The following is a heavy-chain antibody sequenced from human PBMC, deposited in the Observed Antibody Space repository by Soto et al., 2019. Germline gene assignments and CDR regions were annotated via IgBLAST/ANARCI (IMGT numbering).Heavy chain of an antibody. V-gene: IGHV3-23*01. D-gene: IGHD3-3*01. CDR3: AKDPGPLRFFEWSIDY. Sequence: PGGSLRLSCAASGFTFSSYAMSWVRQATGKGLEWVSAISGSGGSTYYADSVKGRFTISRDNSKNTLYLQMNSLRAEDTAVYYCAKDPGPLRFFEWSIDYWGQGTLVTVSS. CDR1: GFTFSSYA. J-gene: IGHJ4*02. CDR2: ISGSGGST.